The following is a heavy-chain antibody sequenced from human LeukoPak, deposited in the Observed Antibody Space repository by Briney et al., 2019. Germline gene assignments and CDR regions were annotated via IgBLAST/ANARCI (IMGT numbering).Heavy chain of an antibody. Sequence: GASVKVSCKASGGTFSSYAISWVRQVPGQGLEWMGGIIPIFGTANYAQKFQGRVTITTDESTSTAYMELSSLRSEDTAVYYCARGHCSSTSCYIFRSAFDIWGQGTMVTVSS. D-gene: IGHD2-2*02. V-gene: IGHV1-69*05. CDR3: ARGHCSSTSCYIFRSAFDI. J-gene: IGHJ3*02. CDR2: IIPIFGTA. CDR1: GGTFSSYA.